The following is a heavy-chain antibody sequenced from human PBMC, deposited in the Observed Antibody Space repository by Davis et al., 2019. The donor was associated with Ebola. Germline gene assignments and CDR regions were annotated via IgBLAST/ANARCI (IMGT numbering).Heavy chain of an antibody. D-gene: IGHD3-22*01. Sequence: KVSCKTSGYTFTTYGISWVLQMPGKGLDCRGIMYAGDSDTRYSPSFEGQVTISVDRSITTAYLQWRSLRASDTAIYYCARQESLYGSSDYWGQGTLVTVSS. CDR2: MYAGDSDT. J-gene: IGHJ4*02. CDR1: GYTFTTYG. CDR3: ARQESLYGSSDY. V-gene: IGHV5-51*01.